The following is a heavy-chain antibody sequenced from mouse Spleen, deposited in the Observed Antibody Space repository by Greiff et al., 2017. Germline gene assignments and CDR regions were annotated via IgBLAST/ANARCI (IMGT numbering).Heavy chain of an antibody. CDR2: INPNYGTT. J-gene: IGHJ3*01. D-gene: IGHD2-1*01. V-gene: IGHV1-39*01. CDR3: ARGGNSWFAY. CDR1: GYSFTDYN. Sequence: VQLQQSGPELVKPGASVKISCKASGYSFTDYNMNWVKQSNGKSLEWIGVINPNYGTTSYNQKFKGKATLTAEKSSSTAYMQLSSLTSEDSAVYFCARGGNSWFAYWGQGTLVTVSA.